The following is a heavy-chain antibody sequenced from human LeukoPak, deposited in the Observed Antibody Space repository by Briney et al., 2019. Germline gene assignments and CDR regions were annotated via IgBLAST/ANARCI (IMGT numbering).Heavy chain of an antibody. CDR1: GGSISSSSYY. CDR3: ARNPNYDFWSGFYAFDI. Sequence: SETLSLTCTVSGGSISSSSYYWGWIRQPPGKGLEWIGSIYYSGSTYHNPSLKSRVTISVDTSKSQFSLKLSSVTAADTAVYYCARNPNYDFWSGFYAFDIWGQGTMVTVSS. CDR2: IYYSGST. J-gene: IGHJ3*02. V-gene: IGHV4-39*07. D-gene: IGHD3-3*01.